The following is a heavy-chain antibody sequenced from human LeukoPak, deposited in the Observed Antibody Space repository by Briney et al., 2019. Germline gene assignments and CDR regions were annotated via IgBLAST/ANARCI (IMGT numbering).Heavy chain of an antibody. V-gene: IGHV3-23*01. Sequence: GGTLRLSCAGSGFTFSSYGMSWVRQTPGKGLEWVSAISGSGVSTYYVDSVKGRFTISRDNAKNTLYLQMNSLRAEDTAVYYCARSAAAGFSYYSYYLDVWGKGTTVTIFS. CDR1: GFTFSSYG. CDR3: ARSAAAGFSYYSYYLDV. D-gene: IGHD6-13*01. CDR2: ISGSGVST. J-gene: IGHJ6*03.